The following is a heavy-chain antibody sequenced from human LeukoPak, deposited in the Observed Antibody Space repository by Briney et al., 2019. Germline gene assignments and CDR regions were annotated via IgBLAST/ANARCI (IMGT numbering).Heavy chain of an antibody. CDR2: IYPGDSGT. CDR1: GYSFTSYW. J-gene: IGHJ6*03. D-gene: IGHD3-16*01. V-gene: IGHV5-51*01. CDR3: ARHGAYYYYYMDV. Sequence: GESLKISCKGSGYSFTSYWIGWVRQMPGKGLEWMGIIYPGDSGTRYSPSFQGQVTISADKSISTAYLQWSSLKASDTAMYYCARHGAYYYYYMDVWGKGTTVTVSS.